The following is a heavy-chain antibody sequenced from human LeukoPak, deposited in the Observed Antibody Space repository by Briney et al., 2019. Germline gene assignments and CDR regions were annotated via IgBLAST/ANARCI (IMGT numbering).Heavy chain of an antibody. Sequence: GGSLRLSCEASGFTFGNYAMNWVRQAPGKGLEWVSTISGTGSSTYYADSAKGRCTISRDNPKDTLFLQLNSLTAADTAMYFCAKASVAIPQYCNSWGQGTLVTVSS. D-gene: IGHD2-2*02. J-gene: IGHJ5*02. V-gene: IGHV3-23*01. CDR2: ISGTGSST. CDR3: AKASVAIPQYCNS. CDR1: GFTFGNYA.